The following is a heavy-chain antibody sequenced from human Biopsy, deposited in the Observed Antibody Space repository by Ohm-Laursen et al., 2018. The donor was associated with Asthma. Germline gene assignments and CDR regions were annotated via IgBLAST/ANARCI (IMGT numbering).Heavy chain of an antibody. CDR3: AKVRSDWVITESFDY. D-gene: IGHD3-22*01. CDR2: ISWNSATI. CDR1: GFKFAEYT. J-gene: IGHJ4*02. V-gene: IGHV3-9*01. Sequence: SLRLSCTATGFKFAEYTMHWVRQAPGKGLEWVSGISWNSATIGYADSVEGRFTISRDNAKNSVFLHMDSLRPEDTAFYYCAKVRSDWVITESFDYWGQGVLVTVSS.